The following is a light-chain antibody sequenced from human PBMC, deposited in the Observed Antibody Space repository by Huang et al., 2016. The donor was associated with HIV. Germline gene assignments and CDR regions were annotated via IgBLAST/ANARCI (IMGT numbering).Light chain of an antibody. CDR3: QQDYSTPQN. Sequence: DIVMTQSPDSLAVSLGERATINCKSSQSVLYSSNNKHYLAWYQQKPGPPPKLLIYCASIRAYGVPDRFSGSGAGADFTLTISSLQAEDVAVYYCQQDYSTPQNFGGGTKVEIK. V-gene: IGKV4-1*01. J-gene: IGKJ4*01. CDR2: CAS. CDR1: QSVLYSSNNKHY.